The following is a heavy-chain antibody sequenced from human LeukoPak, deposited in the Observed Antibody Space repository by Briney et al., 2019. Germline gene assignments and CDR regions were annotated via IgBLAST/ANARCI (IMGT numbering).Heavy chain of an antibody. D-gene: IGHD2-2*01. CDR2: IYSGGST. Sequence: GGSLRLSCAASGFTVSSNYMSWVRQAPGKGLEWVSVIYSGGSTYYADSVKGRFTISRDNSNNTLYLQMNSLRPEDTAVYYCAKDRTIIPAVTTFYSWGQGTLVTVSS. V-gene: IGHV3-53*05. CDR1: GFTVSSNY. CDR3: AKDRTIIPAVTTFYS. J-gene: IGHJ4*02.